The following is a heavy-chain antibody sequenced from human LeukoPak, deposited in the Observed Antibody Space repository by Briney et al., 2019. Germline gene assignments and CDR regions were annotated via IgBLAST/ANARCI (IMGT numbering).Heavy chain of an antibody. J-gene: IGHJ3*02. D-gene: IGHD3-16*02. CDR1: GGSISSSSYY. V-gene: IGHV4-39*01. CDR3: ARHMRVGRSDYVWGSYRNPDAFDI. Sequence: SETLSLTCTVSGGSISSSSYYWGWVRQPPGKGLEWIGSIYYSGNTYYNSSLKSRVAISVDTSKNQFSLKLSSVTAADTAVYYCARHMRVGRSDYVWGSYRNPDAFDIWGQGTMVTVSS. CDR2: IYYSGNT.